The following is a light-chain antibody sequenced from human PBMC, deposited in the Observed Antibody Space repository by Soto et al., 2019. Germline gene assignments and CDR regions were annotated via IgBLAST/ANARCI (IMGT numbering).Light chain of an antibody. V-gene: IGKV4-1*01. J-gene: IGKJ2*01. CDR3: QQYLTIPRT. CDR1: QTVLYRANNKNS. Sequence: DIVMTQSPDSLAVSLGERATINCRSNQTVLYRANNKNSLVWYQQKPGQPPKKLIYWASTRESGVPDRFSGSVSGTDFTLTISSLQAEDVAVYYCQQYLTIPRTFGQGTKLEIK. CDR2: WAS.